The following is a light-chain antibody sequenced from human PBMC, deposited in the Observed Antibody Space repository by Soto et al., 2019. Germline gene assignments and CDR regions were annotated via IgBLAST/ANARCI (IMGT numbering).Light chain of an antibody. CDR1: QGVSSY. V-gene: IGKV3-11*01. CDR2: DAS. Sequence: ENVLTQSPATLSLSPGERATLSCRASQGVSSYLAWYQQKPGQAPRLLIYDASNRATGIPARFSGSGSGTDFTLTISSLEPEDFAVYYCQQRSNWPPITFGQGTRLEIK. J-gene: IGKJ5*01. CDR3: QQRSNWPPIT.